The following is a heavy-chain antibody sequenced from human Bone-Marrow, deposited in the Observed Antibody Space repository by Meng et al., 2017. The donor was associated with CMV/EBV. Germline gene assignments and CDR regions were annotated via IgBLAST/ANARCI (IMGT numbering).Heavy chain of an antibody. CDR2: MNTNSGNT. Sequence: ASVKVSCKASGYTFTRYDINWVRQAAGQGLEWMGWMNTNSGNTGYAQNFQGRVTMTRNTATGTAYMELTSLKSEDTAVYYCAREEILVEASAVGRAKYYYSGMDAWAQGTTVTVPS. D-gene: IGHD2-15*01. V-gene: IGHV1-8*01. CDR1: GYTFTRYD. J-gene: IGHJ6*02. CDR3: AREEILVEASAVGRAKYYYSGMDA.